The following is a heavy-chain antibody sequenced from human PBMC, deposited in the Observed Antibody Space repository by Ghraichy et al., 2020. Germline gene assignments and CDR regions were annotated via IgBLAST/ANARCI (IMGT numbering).Heavy chain of an antibody. J-gene: IGHJ4*02. D-gene: IGHD5-24*01. Sequence: GGSLRLSCAASGFTFSSYEMNWVRQAPGKGLEWVSYISSSGSTIYYADSVKGRFTISRNNAKNSLYLQMNSLRAEDTAVYYCARGSATRWLRLGYWGQGTLVTVSS. CDR2: ISSSGSTI. V-gene: IGHV3-48*03. CDR3: ARGSATRWLRLGY. CDR1: GFTFSSYE.